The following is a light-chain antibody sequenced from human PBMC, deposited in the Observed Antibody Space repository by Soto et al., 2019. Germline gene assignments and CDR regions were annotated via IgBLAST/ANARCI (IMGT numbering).Light chain of an antibody. V-gene: IGKV1-8*01. Sequence: AIRVTQSPSSFSASTGDRVTITCRASQDISSFLAWYQQKPGKAPQLLIYAASTLQSGVPSRFSGSESGTEFILTISGLQPDDFATYYCQQYHGYSLTFGQGTKVDIK. CDR2: AAS. CDR3: QQYHGYSLT. J-gene: IGKJ1*01. CDR1: QDISSF.